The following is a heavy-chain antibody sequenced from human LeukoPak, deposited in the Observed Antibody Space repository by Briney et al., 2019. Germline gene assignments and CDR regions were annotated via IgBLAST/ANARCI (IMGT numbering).Heavy chain of an antibody. D-gene: IGHD1-14*01. CDR3: ARASGRPGYFDY. CDR1: GFTFSSYN. J-gene: IGHJ4*02. CDR2: ISSSSGSI. V-gene: IGHV3-48*02. Sequence: GGSLRLSCAASGFTFSSYNVNWVRQAPGKGLEWVSYISSSSGSIYYADSVKGRFTISRDNAKNSLYLQMNSLRDEDTAVYYCARASGRPGYFDYWGQGALVTVSS.